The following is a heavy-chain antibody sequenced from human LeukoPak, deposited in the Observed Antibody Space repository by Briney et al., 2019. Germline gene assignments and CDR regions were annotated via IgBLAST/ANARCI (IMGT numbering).Heavy chain of an antibody. CDR1: GGSISSYY. V-gene: IGHV4-59*01. J-gene: IGHJ4*02. CDR2: IYYSGST. D-gene: IGHD3-16*01. CDR3: ARGNYVPATDY. Sequence: SETLSLTCTVSGGSISSYYWSWIRQPPGKGLEWMGYIYYSGSTNYNTSLKSRVIISVATSKNQFSLKMSSVTAADTAVYYCARGNYVPATDYWGQGTLVTVSS.